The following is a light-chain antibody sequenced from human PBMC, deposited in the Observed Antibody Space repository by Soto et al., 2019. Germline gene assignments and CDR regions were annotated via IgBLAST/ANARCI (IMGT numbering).Light chain of an antibody. CDR3: AAWDDSLSGPDLV. V-gene: IGLV1-47*02. J-gene: IGLJ2*01. CDR1: SSNIGSNY. CDR2: SNN. Sequence: QSVLTQPPSASGTPGQRVTISCSGSSSNIGSNYVYWYQQLPGTAPKLLIYSNNQRPSGVPDRFSGSKSGTSASLAISGLRSEDEADYYCAAWDDSLSGPDLVFGGGTKVTVL.